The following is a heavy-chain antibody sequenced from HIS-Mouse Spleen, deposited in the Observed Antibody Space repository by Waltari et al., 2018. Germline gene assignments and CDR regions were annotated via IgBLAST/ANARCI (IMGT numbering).Heavy chain of an antibody. V-gene: IGHV3-30-3*01. D-gene: IGHD6-19*01. CDR1: GFTFSSYA. Sequence: QVQLVESGGGVVQPGRSLRLSCAASGFTFSSYAMHWVRQAPGKGLEWVAVISYDGSNKYYADSVKGRFTISRDNSKNTLYLQMNSLRAEDTAVYYCARVNGIAVAGTDAFDIWCQGTMVTVSS. CDR2: ISYDGSNK. J-gene: IGHJ3*02. CDR3: ARVNGIAVAGTDAFDI.